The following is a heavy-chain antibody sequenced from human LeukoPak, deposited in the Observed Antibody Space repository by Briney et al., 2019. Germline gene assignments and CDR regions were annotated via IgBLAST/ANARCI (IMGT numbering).Heavy chain of an antibody. J-gene: IGHJ4*02. Sequence: PGGSLRLSCAASGFTFSDYYMSWIRQAPGKGLEWVSYISSSGSTIYYADSVKGRFTISRDNGKNSLYLQMNSLRVEDTALYYCATHSYYYGSGSYPHYLDYWGQGTLVTVSS. CDR1: GFTFSDYY. CDR2: ISSSGSTI. V-gene: IGHV3-11*01. D-gene: IGHD3-10*01. CDR3: ATHSYYYGSGSYPHYLDY.